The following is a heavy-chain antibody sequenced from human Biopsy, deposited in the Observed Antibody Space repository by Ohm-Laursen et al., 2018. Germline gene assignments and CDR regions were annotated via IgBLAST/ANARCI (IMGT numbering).Heavy chain of an antibody. V-gene: IGHV3-9*01. CDR3: TKNTQWEGSGYLDAFHI. CDR2: ISWSSDSI. Sequence: LRLSCSASGFRFDNTGMHWVRQGPGKGLEWVAGISWSSDSITYAKSVTGRFTISRDNGENSLYLQMNSLRPEDTALYYCTKNTQWEGSGYLDAFHIWGHGAMVTVSS. CDR1: GFRFDNTG. D-gene: IGHD3-22*01. J-gene: IGHJ3*02.